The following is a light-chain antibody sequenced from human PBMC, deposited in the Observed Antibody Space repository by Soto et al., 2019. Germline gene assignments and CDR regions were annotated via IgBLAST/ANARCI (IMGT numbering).Light chain of an antibody. J-gene: IGKJ4*01. CDR1: QSINSY. CDR3: QQYYSTPA. CDR2: AAS. Sequence: DIQMTQSPASLSTLVGDRFTITCRASQSINSYLNWYQHKPGKAPKLLIYAASGLQSGVPSRFSGSGSGTDFTLTITSLQPEDVAVYYCQQYYSTPAFGGGTKVDI. V-gene: IGKV1-39*01.